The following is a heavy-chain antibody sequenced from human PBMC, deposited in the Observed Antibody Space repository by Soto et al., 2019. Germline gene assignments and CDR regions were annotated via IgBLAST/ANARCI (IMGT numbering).Heavy chain of an antibody. CDR2: ISGSGGST. J-gene: IGHJ4*02. CDR1: GFTFSSYA. CDR3: AKVGTYDFWSGYHRCFGY. D-gene: IGHD3-3*01. V-gene: IGHV3-23*01. Sequence: GGSLRLSCAASGFTFSSYAMSWVRQAPGKGLEWVSAISGSGGSTYYADSVKGRFTISRDNSKNTLYLQMNSLRAEDTAVYYCAKVGTYDFWSGYHRCFGYWGQGTLVTVSS.